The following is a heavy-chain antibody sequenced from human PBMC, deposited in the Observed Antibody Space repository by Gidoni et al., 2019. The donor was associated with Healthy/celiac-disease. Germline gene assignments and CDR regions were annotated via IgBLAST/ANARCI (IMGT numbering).Heavy chain of an antibody. Sequence: QVQLVQSGAEVKKPGASVKVSCKASGYTFTSYDINRVRQAPGQGLEWVGWMNPNSGNTGYAQKFQGRVTMTRNTSISTAYMELVSLRSDDTAVYYCARVKGVRGYPFDYWGQGTLVTVSS. D-gene: IGHD1-1*01. CDR3: ARVKGVRGYPFDY. CDR1: GYTFTSYD. V-gene: IGHV1-8*01. J-gene: IGHJ4*02. CDR2: MNPNSGNT.